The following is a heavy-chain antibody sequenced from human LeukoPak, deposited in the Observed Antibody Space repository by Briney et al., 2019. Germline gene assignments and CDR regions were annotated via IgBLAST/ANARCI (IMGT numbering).Heavy chain of an antibody. D-gene: IGHD3-3*01. V-gene: IGHV3-7*05. J-gene: IGHJ4*02. CDR2: IKQYGSEK. CDR1: GFSFNNYW. CDR3: ARDYDFWRGYLDY. Sequence: GGALRLSCAGSGFSFNNYWMSWVRQAPGKGLEGGANIKQYGSEKYYVDSVKGRCSISRDNAKTSLYLQMNSLRTEHTAVYYSARDYDFWRGYLDYWGQGTLVTVSS.